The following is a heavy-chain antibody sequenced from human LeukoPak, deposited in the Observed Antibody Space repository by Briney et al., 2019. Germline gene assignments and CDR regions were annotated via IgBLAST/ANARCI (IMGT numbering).Heavy chain of an antibody. CDR2: IYYSGST. CDR1: GSSISSSSYY. Sequence: KASETLSLTCTVSGSSISSSSYYWGWIRQPPGKGLEWIGSIYYSGSTYYNPSLKSRVTFSVDRSKNQFSLKLSSVTAADTAVYYCARGTDYGDNWFDPWGRGTLVTVSS. D-gene: IGHD4-17*01. J-gene: IGHJ5*02. V-gene: IGHV4-39*07. CDR3: ARGTDYGDNWFDP.